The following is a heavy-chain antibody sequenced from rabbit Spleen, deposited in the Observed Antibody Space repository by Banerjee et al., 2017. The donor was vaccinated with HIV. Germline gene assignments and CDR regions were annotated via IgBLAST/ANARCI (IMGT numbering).Heavy chain of an antibody. J-gene: IGHJ4*01. Sequence: QEQLVESGGGLVKPTGSLKLSCTASGFSFSSSYDMCWVRQAPGKGLEWIACIYTGNSKSYTAGWARGRFTISRTSSTTVTLRMTSLTVADTATYFCARDAGSGPYIDGYFNLWGQGTLVTVS. CDR3: ARDAGSGPYIDGYFNL. CDR2: IYTGNSKS. V-gene: IGHV1S45*01. D-gene: IGHD8-1*01. CDR1: GFSFSSSYD.